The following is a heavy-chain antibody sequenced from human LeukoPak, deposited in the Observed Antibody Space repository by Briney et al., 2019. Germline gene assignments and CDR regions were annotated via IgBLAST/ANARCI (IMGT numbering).Heavy chain of an antibody. Sequence: PSETLSLTCTVSGGSISSCYWSWIRQPPGKGLEWIGYIYYSGSTNYNPFPKSRVTISVDTSKNQFSLKLSSVTAADTAVYYCARQTTWGDDAFDIWGQGTMVTVSS. V-gene: IGHV4-59*08. CDR3: ARQTTWGDDAFDI. CDR1: GGSISSCY. D-gene: IGHD3-16*01. J-gene: IGHJ3*02. CDR2: IYYSGST.